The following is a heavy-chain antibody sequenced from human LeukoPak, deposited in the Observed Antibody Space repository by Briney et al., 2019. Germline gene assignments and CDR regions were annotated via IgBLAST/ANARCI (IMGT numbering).Heavy chain of an antibody. CDR3: ARGVDYYGV. CDR2: INHSGGT. J-gene: IGHJ4*02. Sequence: PSETLSLTCAVYGGSFSGYSWNWIRQPPVKGLEWIGEINHSGGTNYNPSLKSRVTISVDASKKQFSLKLSSVTAADTAVYYCARGVDYYGVWGQGTLVTVSS. CDR1: GGSFSGYS. D-gene: IGHD3-10*01. V-gene: IGHV4-34*01.